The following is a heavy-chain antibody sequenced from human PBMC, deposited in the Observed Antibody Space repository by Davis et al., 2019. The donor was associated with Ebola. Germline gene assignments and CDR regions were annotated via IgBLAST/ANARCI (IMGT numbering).Heavy chain of an antibody. CDR2: INPNSGGT. Sequence: ASVKVSCKVSGYTLSGYYLHWVRQAPGQGLEWMGRINPNSGGTNYAQKFQGRVTMTRDTSISTAYMDLSRLRYDDTAVYYCARLCSSSCPNDFWGQGTLVTVSS. CDR3: ARLCSSSCPNDF. D-gene: IGHD6-13*01. CDR1: GYTLSGYY. J-gene: IGHJ4*02. V-gene: IGHV1-2*06.